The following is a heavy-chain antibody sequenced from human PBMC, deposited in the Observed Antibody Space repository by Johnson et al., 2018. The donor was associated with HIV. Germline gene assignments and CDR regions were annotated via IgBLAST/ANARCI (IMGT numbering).Heavy chain of an antibody. CDR1: GFTFSNYA. CDR3: AKTYSGSNSDAFDI. D-gene: IGHD1-26*01. Sequence: QVQLVESGGGVVQPGGSLRLSCATSGFTFSNYAMHCVRQAPGKGREWVAYIRYDGSTQSYADSVTGRFTISRDNTKNTLYLQMNSLRAEDTAVYYCAKTYSGSNSDAFDIWGQGTMVTVSS. CDR2: IRYDGSTQ. J-gene: IGHJ3*02. V-gene: IGHV3-30*02.